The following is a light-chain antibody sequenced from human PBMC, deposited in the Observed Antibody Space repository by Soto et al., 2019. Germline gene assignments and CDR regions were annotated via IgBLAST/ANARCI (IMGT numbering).Light chain of an antibody. CDR3: SSYTSSSTLNV. V-gene: IGLV2-14*01. CDR2: DVS. Sequence: QSVLPQPASVSGSPGQSITISRTGTSSDVGGYNYVSWYQQHPGKAPKLMIYDVSNRPSGVSNRFSGSKSGNTASLTISGLQAEDEADYYCSSYTSSSTLNVFGTGTKVTVL. CDR1: SSDVGGYNY. J-gene: IGLJ1*01.